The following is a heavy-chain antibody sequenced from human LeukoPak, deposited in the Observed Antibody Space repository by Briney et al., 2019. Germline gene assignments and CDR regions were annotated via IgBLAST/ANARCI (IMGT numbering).Heavy chain of an antibody. V-gene: IGHV3-7*01. CDR3: AKDSYSKGDY. D-gene: IGHD5-18*01. CDR2: IKNDGTVK. J-gene: IGHJ4*02. Sequence: GGSLRLSCAASGFTFRYHWMTWVRQAPGKGLEGVANIKNDGTVKNYVDSVKGRFTISRDNAKNSLYLQMNSLRAEDTGVYYRAKDSYSKGDYWGQGVLVTVSS. CDR1: GFTFRYHW.